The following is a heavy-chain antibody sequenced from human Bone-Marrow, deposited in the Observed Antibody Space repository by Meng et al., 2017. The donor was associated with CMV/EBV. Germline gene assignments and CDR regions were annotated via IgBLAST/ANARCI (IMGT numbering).Heavy chain of an antibody. CDR3: AKKSWSWFDP. Sequence: GESLKISCAASGFTVSSNYMSWVRQAPGKGLEWVAVIYSGGSTDYADSVKGRFTISRDNSKNTLYLQMNSLRAEDTAVYYCAKKSWSWFDPWGQGTLVTVSS. V-gene: IGHV3-53*01. J-gene: IGHJ5*02. CDR1: GFTVSSNY. CDR2: IYSGGST.